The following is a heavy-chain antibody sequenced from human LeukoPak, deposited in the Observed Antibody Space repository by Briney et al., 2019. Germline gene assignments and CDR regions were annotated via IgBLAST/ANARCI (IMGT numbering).Heavy chain of an antibody. CDR1: GGSFSGYY. V-gene: IGHV4-34*01. CDR2: INHSGST. D-gene: IGHD3-10*01. J-gene: IGHJ5*02. Sequence: RPSETLSFTCAVYGGSFSGYYWSWIRQPPGKGLEWIGEINHSGSTNYNPSLKSRVTISVDTSKNQFSLKLSSVTAADTAVYYCARGDGGLLWFGELFDPWGQGTLVTVSS. CDR3: ARGDGGLLWFGELFDP.